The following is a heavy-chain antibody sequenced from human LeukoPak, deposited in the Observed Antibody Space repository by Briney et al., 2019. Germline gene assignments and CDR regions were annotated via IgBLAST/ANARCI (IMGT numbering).Heavy chain of an antibody. Sequence: ESGPALVKPTQTLTLTCTFSGFSLSTSGVCVSWIRQPPGKALEWLARIDWDDDKYYSTSLKTRLTISKDTSKNQVVLTMTNMDPVDTATYYCARTEFRYCSGGSCYRDYYFDYWGQGTLVTVSS. CDR1: GFSLSTSGVC. J-gene: IGHJ4*02. CDR2: IDWDDDK. D-gene: IGHD2-15*01. CDR3: ARTEFRYCSGGSCYRDYYFDY. V-gene: IGHV2-70*11.